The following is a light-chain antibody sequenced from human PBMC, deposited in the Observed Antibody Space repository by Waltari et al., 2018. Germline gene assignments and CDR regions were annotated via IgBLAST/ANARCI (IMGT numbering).Light chain of an antibody. J-gene: IGLJ1*01. CDR1: ALPNQF. CDR3: LSSDTSGAHV. Sequence: SYELTQPPSVSVSPGQTARITCSGDALPNQFAYWYQKKPGQSPVVILYKDIGRPSGIPERFSGSNSGTTVTLTISGVQAEDEADYYCLSSDTSGAHVFGPGTKVIVL. CDR2: KDI. V-gene: IGLV3-25*03.